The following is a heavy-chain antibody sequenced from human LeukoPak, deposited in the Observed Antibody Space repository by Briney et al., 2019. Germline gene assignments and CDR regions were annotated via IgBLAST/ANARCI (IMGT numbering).Heavy chain of an antibody. V-gene: IGHV5-10-1*01. CDR2: IDPSDSYT. CDR1: GYTFTSYW. CDR3: ARSVYYDILTGYSD. D-gene: IGHD3-9*01. Sequence: GESLTIYCKGSGYTFTSYWMSWVRQMPGKGREGMGRIDPSDSYTNYSPSFQGHVTISADKSISTAYLQWSSLKASDTAMYYCARSVYYDILTGYSDWGQGTLVTVSS. J-gene: IGHJ4*02.